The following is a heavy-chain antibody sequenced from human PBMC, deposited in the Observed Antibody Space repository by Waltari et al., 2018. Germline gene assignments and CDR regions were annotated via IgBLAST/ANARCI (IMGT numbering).Heavy chain of an antibody. CDR1: GGTFSSYA. V-gene: IGHV1-69*01. J-gene: IGHJ6*02. D-gene: IGHD3-10*01. Sequence: QVQLVQSGAEVKKPGSSVKVSCKASGGTFSSYAISWVRQAPGQGLEWMGGIIPILGTANYEQKFQGRVTITADESTSTADMELSSLRSEDTAVYYCARVGFGESTNFVYYYYGMDVWGQGTTVTVSS. CDR2: IIPILGTA. CDR3: ARVGFGESTNFVYYYYGMDV.